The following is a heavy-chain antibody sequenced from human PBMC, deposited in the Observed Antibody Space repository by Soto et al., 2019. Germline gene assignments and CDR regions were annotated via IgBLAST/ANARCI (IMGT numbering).Heavy chain of an antibody. J-gene: IGHJ4*02. D-gene: IGHD2-2*01. CDR3: AREDCRSTSCSYSTGSYYFDY. Sequence: QVQLQESGPGLVKPSQTLSLTCTVSGGSISSGDYYWSWIRQPPGKGLEWIGYIAYSGSTYYNPSLKSRSTRAVDTSKNQFSLKQRSGTAADTAVYYCAREDCRSTSCSYSTGSYYFDYWGQGTLVTLSA. V-gene: IGHV4-30-4*01. CDR2: IAYSGST. CDR1: GGSISSGDYY.